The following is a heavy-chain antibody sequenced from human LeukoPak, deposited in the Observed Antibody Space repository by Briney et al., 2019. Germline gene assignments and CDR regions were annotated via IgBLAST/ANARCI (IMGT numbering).Heavy chain of an antibody. CDR2: IYTSGST. Sequence: PSETLSLTCTVSGYSISSGYYWGWIRQPAGEGLEWIGRIYTSGSTNYNPSLKSRVTMSVDTSKNQFSLKLGSVTAADTAVYYCARGPWFDPWGQGTLVTVSS. CDR3: ARGPWFDP. CDR1: GYSISSGYY. V-gene: IGHV4-4*07. J-gene: IGHJ5*02.